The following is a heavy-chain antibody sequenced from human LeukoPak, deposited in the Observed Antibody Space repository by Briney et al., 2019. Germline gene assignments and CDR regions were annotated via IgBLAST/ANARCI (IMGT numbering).Heavy chain of an antibody. CDR1: GFTFSSYD. V-gene: IGHV3-13*01. D-gene: IGHD6-13*01. Sequence: GGSLRLSCAASGFTFSSYDMHWVRQATGKGLEWVSAIGTAGDTYYPGSVKGRFTISRENAKNSLYLQMNSLRAGYTAVYYCARGAIGSSSWYFDYWGQGTLVTVSS. CDR2: IGTAGDT. J-gene: IGHJ4*02. CDR3: ARGAIGSSSWYFDY.